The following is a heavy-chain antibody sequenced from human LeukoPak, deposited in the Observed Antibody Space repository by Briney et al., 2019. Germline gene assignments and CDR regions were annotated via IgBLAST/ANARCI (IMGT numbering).Heavy chain of an antibody. V-gene: IGHV1-46*01. CDR1: GYTFTSYH. CDR2: INPSGGSP. Sequence: EASVKVSCKASGYTFTSYHLHWVRQAPGQGLEWMGIINPSGGSPNYAQKFQGRVTMTRDMSTSTAYMELRSLRSDDTAVYYCARDLGDYHTGDYWGQGTLVTVSS. J-gene: IGHJ4*02. CDR3: ARDLGDYHTGDY. D-gene: IGHD4-17*01.